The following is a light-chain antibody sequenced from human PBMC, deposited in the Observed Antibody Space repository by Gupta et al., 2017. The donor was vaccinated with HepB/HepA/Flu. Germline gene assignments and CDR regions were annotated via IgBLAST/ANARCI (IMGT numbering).Light chain of an antibody. CDR3: KQTYKLPCS. V-gene: IGKV1-39*01. Sequence: IQMPQSPCSLSPSVGHRPTITCRAGPSIKTYLSWYQYKPGSAPRLLIYASSTLQTGVPSRFTGSGSGTDFTLNITRVQPEDFATYYCKQTYKLPCSFGQGTKLEIK. J-gene: IGKJ2*04. CDR1: PSIKTY. CDR2: ASS.